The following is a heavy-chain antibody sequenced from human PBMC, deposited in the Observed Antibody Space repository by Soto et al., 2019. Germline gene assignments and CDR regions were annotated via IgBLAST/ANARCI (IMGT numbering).Heavy chain of an antibody. CDR1: GFTFNTYA. CDR3: AKDNGNYGSGTFSH. CDR2: LSGTGDSA. V-gene: IGHV3-23*01. Sequence: HPGGSLRLSCAGVGFTFNTYAMSWVRQAPGKGLEWVAALSGTGDSADYANSVKGRFTVSRDESKTTLYLQMSSLNAEDTAMYYCAKDNGNYGSGTFSHWGQGTLVTVSS. D-gene: IGHD3-10*01. J-gene: IGHJ4*01.